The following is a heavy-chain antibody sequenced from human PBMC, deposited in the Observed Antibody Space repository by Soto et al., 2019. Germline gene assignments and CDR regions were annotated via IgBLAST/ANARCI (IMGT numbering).Heavy chain of an antibody. Sequence: SETLSLTCAVYGGSFSGYYWSWIRQPPGKGLEWIGEINHSGSTNYNPSLKSRVTISVDTSKNQFSLKLSSVTAADTAVYYCARKYSNHWYFDLWGRGTLVTVSS. CDR3: ARKYSNHWYFDL. J-gene: IGHJ2*01. CDR1: GGSFSGYY. V-gene: IGHV4-34*01. CDR2: INHSGST. D-gene: IGHD4-4*01.